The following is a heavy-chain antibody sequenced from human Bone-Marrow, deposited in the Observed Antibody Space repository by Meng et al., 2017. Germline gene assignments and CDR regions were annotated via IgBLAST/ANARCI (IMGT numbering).Heavy chain of an antibody. CDR1: GFTFSSYG. Sequence: GESLKISCAASGFTFSSYGMHWVRQAPGKGLEWVAVIWYDGSNKYYADSVKGRFTISRDNSKNTLYLQMNSLRAEDTAVYYCARNSVADDAFDIWGQGTMVTVSS. CDR3: ARNSVADDAFDI. CDR2: IWYDGSNK. D-gene: IGHD2-15*01. J-gene: IGHJ3*02. V-gene: IGHV3-33*01.